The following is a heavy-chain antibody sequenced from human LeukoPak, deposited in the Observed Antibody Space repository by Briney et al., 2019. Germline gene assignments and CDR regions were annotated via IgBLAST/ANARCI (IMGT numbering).Heavy chain of an antibody. J-gene: IGHJ3*02. CDR1: GGPISSYY. D-gene: IGHD6-13*01. V-gene: IGHV4-59*01. CDR3: ARDNGQQQLPESAFDI. Sequence: SETLSLTCTVSGGPISSYYWSWIRQPPGKGLEWIGYIYYSGSTNYNPSLKSRVTISVDTSKNQFSLKLSSVTAADTAVYYCARDNGQQQLPESAFDIWGQGTMVTVSS. CDR2: IYYSGST.